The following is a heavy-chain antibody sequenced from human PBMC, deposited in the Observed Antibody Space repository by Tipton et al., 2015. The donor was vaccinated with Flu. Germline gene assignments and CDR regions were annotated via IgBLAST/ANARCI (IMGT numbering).Heavy chain of an antibody. J-gene: IGHJ6*02. CDR2: IYYSGNT. CDR1: GGSIISSSFY. CDR3: ARDLWNDRRAYYYYGVDV. D-gene: IGHD1-1*01. Sequence: TLSLTCTVSGGSIISSSFYWGWIRQPPGKGLEWIGNIYYSGNTYYNPPLKSRVTVSVDTSKDQLSLKLTSATAADTAVYYCARDLWNDRRAYYYYGVDVWGQGTTVTVS. V-gene: IGHV4-39*07.